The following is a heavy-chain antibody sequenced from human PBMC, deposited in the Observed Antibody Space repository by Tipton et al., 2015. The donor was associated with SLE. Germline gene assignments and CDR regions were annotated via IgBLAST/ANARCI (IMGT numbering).Heavy chain of an antibody. D-gene: IGHD3-22*01. CDR2: ISSTTNHT. CDR3: ARALKTHYYDGYGHFLDY. V-gene: IGHV3-11*06. CDR1: GFNFSDYY. Sequence: SLRLSCAASGFNFSDYYASWIRQAPGKGLEWISYISSTTNHTNYADSVKGRFTISRDNAKNSLFLEMNSLRADDTAVYYCARALKTHYYDGYGHFLDYWGQGALVTVSS. J-gene: IGHJ4*02.